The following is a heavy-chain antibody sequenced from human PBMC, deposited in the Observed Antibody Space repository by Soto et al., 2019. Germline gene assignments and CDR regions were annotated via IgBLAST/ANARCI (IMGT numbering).Heavy chain of an antibody. Sequence: EVQLVESGGGLVQPGGSLRLSCAASGFTVRSNYMSWVRQAPGKGLEWVSVIYSGGSTYYADSVKGRFTISRDNAKNTLYLQMNSVRAEDTAVYYCARDHSGYDNGGFYFDYWGQGTLVTVSS. CDR1: GFTVRSNY. V-gene: IGHV3-66*01. CDR2: IYSGGST. CDR3: ARDHSGYDNGGFYFDY. J-gene: IGHJ4*02. D-gene: IGHD5-12*01.